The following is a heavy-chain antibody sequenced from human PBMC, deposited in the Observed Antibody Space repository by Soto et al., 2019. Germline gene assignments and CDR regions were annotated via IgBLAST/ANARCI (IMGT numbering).Heavy chain of an antibody. CDR1: GGPFSSPT. J-gene: IGHJ4*02. CDR3: ILRGLAQDFGF. Sequence: QVLVVQSGAEVKKPGSSVRVSCKASGGPFSSPTITWVRQAPGQGLEWMGRFIPILDTTNDAERFQGRVTFTADTSKSTAYMDWSGLRSQDTAIYYWILRGLAQDFGFWGQGTQVTVSS. CDR2: FIPILDTT. D-gene: IGHD3-10*01. V-gene: IGHV1-69*08.